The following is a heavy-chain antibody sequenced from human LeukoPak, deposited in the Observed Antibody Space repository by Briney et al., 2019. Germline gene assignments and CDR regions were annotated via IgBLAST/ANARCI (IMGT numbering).Heavy chain of an antibody. Sequence: ASVKVSCRASGYTFTSYYMHWVRQAPGQGLEWMGGIIPIFGTANYAQKFQGGVTITADESTSTAYMELSSLRSEDTAVYYCARDRVGAPFDYWGQGTLVTVSS. V-gene: IGHV1-69*13. CDR3: ARDRVGAPFDY. CDR2: IIPIFGTA. J-gene: IGHJ4*02. CDR1: GYTFTSYY. D-gene: IGHD1-26*01.